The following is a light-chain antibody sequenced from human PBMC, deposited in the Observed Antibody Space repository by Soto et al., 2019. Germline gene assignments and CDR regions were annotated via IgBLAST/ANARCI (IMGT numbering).Light chain of an antibody. V-gene: IGLV2-14*03. CDR3: SSYTNSGSV. Sequence: QSALTQPASVSGSPGQSITISCTGTSNDVGGYNFVSWYQQHPGKAPKLMIYDVIHRPSGVPNRFSGSKSGNTASLTIYGLQTEDEADYYCSSYTNSGSVFGGGTQLTVL. J-gene: IGLJ2*01. CDR2: DVI. CDR1: SNDVGGYNF.